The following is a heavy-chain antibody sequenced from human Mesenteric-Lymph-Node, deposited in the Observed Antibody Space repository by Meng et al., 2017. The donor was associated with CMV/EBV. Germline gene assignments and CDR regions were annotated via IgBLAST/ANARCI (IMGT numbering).Heavy chain of an antibody. D-gene: IGHD3-22*01. V-gene: IGHV1-46*01. J-gene: IGHJ5*02. CDR2: INPSDDST. CDR3: AREYIVVGGTALGS. CDR1: GYTFSRYY. Sequence: ASVKVSCKASGYTFSRYYLHWVRQAPGQGLQWMGLINPSDDSTTYAQKFQGRITMTSDTSTSTVYMELSSLRPEDTAVYYCAREYIVVGGTALGSWGQGTLVTVSS.